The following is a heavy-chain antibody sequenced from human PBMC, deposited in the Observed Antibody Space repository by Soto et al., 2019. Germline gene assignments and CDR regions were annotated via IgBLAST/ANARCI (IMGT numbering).Heavy chain of an antibody. CDR3: ASPSGLRKYAFDI. CDR1: GVTFSSYA. V-gene: IGHV3-30-3*01. Sequence: GGYRSLSCAASGVTFSSYAMHWVRQAPGKGLEWVSVISYDGSNKYYADSVKGRFTISRDNSKNTLYLQMNSLRAEDTAVYYCASPSGLRKYAFDIWGQGTMVTVSS. CDR2: ISYDGSNK. D-gene: IGHD4-17*01. J-gene: IGHJ3*02.